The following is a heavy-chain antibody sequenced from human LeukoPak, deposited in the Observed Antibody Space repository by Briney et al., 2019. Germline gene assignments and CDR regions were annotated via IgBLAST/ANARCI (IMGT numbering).Heavy chain of an antibody. Sequence: GESLRISCKASGYSFSSYWITWVRQMPGKGLEWMGRIDPSDSYTNYSPSFQGHVTISADKSISTAYLQWSTLKASDTAMYYCARQDGSAFLDYWAQGTLVTVSS. CDR1: GYSFSSYW. J-gene: IGHJ4*02. CDR2: IDPSDSYT. CDR3: ARQDGSAFLDY. V-gene: IGHV5-10-1*01. D-gene: IGHD3-10*01.